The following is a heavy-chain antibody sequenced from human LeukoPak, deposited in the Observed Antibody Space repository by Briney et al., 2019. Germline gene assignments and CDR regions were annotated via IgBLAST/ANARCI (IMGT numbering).Heavy chain of an antibody. CDR3: AKDLGWRAAAGTPFDY. Sequence: GGSLRLSCAASGFTFSSYAMSWVRQAPGKGLEWVSAISGSGGSTYYADSVKGRFTISRDNSKNTLYLQMNSLRAEDTAVYYCAKDLGWRAAAGTPFDYWGQGTLVTVSS. CDR2: ISGSGGST. CDR1: GFTFSSYA. J-gene: IGHJ4*02. V-gene: IGHV3-23*01. D-gene: IGHD6-13*01.